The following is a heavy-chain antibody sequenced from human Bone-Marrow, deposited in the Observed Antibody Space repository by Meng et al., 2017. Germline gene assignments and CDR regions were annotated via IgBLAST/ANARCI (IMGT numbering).Heavy chain of an antibody. CDR2: IIPIFGTA. J-gene: IGHJ4*02. CDR1: GYTFTSYD. D-gene: IGHD6-13*01. V-gene: IGHV1-69*13. CDR3: ARSRRPWAAAGTVIDY. Sequence: SVKVSCKASGYTFTSYDINWVRQAPGQGLEWMGGIIPIFGTANYPQKFQGRVTITADESTSTAYMELSSLRSEDTAVYYCARSRRPWAAAGTVIDYWGQGTLVTVSS.